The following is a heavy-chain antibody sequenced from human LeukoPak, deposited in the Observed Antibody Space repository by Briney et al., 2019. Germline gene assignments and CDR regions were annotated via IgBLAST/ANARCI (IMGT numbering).Heavy chain of an antibody. CDR1: GYTFTGYY. CDR2: IDPYSGGT. CDR3: ARVQGAPTYYYDSSGYYFDY. Sequence: ASVKVSCKTSGYTFTGYYIHLLRQAPGQGLEWMAWIDPYSGGTNYAHKFQGRVTMTRDTSISTAYMEVSSLRSDDTAVYYCARVQGAPTYYYDSSGYYFDYWGQGTLVTVSS. J-gene: IGHJ4*02. D-gene: IGHD3-22*01. V-gene: IGHV1-2*02.